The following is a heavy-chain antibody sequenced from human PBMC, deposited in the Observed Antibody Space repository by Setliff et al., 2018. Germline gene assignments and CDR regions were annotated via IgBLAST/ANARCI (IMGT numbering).Heavy chain of an antibody. J-gene: IGHJ3*02. V-gene: IGHV5-51*01. Sequence: GESLTISCKGSGYTFTNYWIAWVRQMPGKGLEYMGIIYPADSDTTYSPSFQGQVTISADKSINTAYLQWSSLKASDTAIYYCARVGPLTDDAFDIWGQGTTVTV. CDR2: IYPADSDT. CDR3: ARVGPLTDDAFDI. D-gene: IGHD1-26*01. CDR1: GYTFTNYW.